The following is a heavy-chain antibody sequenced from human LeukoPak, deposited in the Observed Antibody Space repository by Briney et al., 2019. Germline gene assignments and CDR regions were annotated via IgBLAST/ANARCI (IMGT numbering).Heavy chain of an antibody. CDR3: AKVPIVPAAHFDF. V-gene: IGHV3-23*01. CDR1: GFTFSNYA. CDR2: ISGDGVST. D-gene: IGHD2-2*01. Sequence: GGSLRLSCAASGFTFSNYAMSWVRQAPGKGLEWVSTISGDGVSTFYAASVKGRFTISRDYSRNTLYLQMIGLRAEDTAIYYCAKVPIVPAAHFDFWGQGTLVTVSS. J-gene: IGHJ4*02.